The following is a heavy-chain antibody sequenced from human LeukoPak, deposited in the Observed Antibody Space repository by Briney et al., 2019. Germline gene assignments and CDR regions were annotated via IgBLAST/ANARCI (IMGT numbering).Heavy chain of an antibody. V-gene: IGHV3-7*01. CDR3: ARAFRYLDWLSWWFDP. CDR1: GFTFSSYW. D-gene: IGHD3-9*01. Sequence: GESLRLSCAASGFTFSSYWMSWVRQAPGKGLEWVANIKQDGSEKYYVDSVKGRFTISRDNAKNSLYLQMNSLRAEDTAVYYCARAFRYLDWLSWWFDPWGQGTLVTVSS. J-gene: IGHJ5*02. CDR2: IKQDGSEK.